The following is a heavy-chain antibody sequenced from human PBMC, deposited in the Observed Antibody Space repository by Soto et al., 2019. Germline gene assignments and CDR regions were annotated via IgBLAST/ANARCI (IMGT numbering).Heavy chain of an antibody. J-gene: IGHJ3*02. CDR2: IYYRGNT. Sequence: SETLCLTCTVSGGSIGTYYWSWIRQPPGKGLEWIGYIYYRGNTDYNPSLKSRVTISLDTPKNQFSLKLSSVTAADTAVYYCAWGRTVDDAIDIWGQGTMVSVSS. CDR1: GGSIGTYY. D-gene: IGHD3-16*01. V-gene: IGHV4-59*08. CDR3: AWGRTVDDAIDI.